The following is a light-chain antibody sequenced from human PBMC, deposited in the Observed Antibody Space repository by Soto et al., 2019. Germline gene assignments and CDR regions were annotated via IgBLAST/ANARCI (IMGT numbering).Light chain of an antibody. V-gene: IGKV3-15*01. CDR2: DTS. Sequence: EVVVAQCPATLSVSPGERVTLSCRASQSVSSSLAWYQQRPGQAPRLLIYDTSTRAAGIAARFSGSGSGTEFTLTISSLQSEDSAVYYCQQYVHWPPGALGQGTKVDSK. CDR3: QQYVHWPPGA. J-gene: IGKJ1*01. CDR1: QSVSSS.